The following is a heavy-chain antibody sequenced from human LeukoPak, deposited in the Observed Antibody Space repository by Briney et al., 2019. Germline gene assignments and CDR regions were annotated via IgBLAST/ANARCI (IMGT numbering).Heavy chain of an antibody. V-gene: IGHV3-64*01. CDR2: ISSNGGST. CDR3: TRAPPRYYYDSSGYFDY. Sequence: GGSLRLSCAASGFTFSSYAMHWVRQAPGKGLEYVSAISSNGGSTYYANSVKGRFTISRDNSKNTLYLQMGSLRAEDMAVYYCTRAPPRYYYDSSGYFDYWGQGTLVTVSS. CDR1: GFTFSSYA. J-gene: IGHJ4*02. D-gene: IGHD3-22*01.